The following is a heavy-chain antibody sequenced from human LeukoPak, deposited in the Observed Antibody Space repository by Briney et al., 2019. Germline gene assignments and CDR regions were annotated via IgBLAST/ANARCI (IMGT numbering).Heavy chain of an antibody. V-gene: IGHV1-2*02. CDR2: INSISGGT. Sequence: ASVKVSCKASGYTFTGYYIHWVRQAPGQGLEWMGWINSISGGTQYAQKFQGRVTMTSDTSISTAYMELSRLTSGDTAVYYCATNPYVTFYSMDVWGRGTTVTVSS. J-gene: IGHJ6*02. CDR1: GYTFTGYY. D-gene: IGHD3-10*02. CDR3: ATNPYVTFYSMDV.